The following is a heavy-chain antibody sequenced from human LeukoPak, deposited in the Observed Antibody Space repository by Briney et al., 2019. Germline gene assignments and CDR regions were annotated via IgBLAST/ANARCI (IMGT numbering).Heavy chain of an antibody. V-gene: IGHV4-34*01. D-gene: IGHD3-16*01. CDR2: INHSGST. CDR1: GGSISSYY. Sequence: SETLSLTCTVSGGSISSYYWSWIRQPPGKGLEWIGEINHSGSTNYNPSLKSRVTISVDTSKNQFSLKLSPVTAADTAVYYCAGPVRGARGTNWFDPWGQGTLVTVSS. CDR3: AGPVRGARGTNWFDP. J-gene: IGHJ5*02.